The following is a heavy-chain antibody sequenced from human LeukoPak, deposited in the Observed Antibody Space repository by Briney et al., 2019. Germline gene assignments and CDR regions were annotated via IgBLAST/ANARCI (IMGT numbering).Heavy chain of an antibody. D-gene: IGHD3-10*01. CDR2: IRYDGSNK. CDR3: AKESDGGYFDY. Sequence: GSLRLSCAASGFTFSSYSMNRVRQAPGKGLEWVAFIRYDGSNKYYADSVKGRFTISRDNSKNTLYLQMNSLRAEDTAVYYCAKESDGGYFDYWGQGTLVTVSS. J-gene: IGHJ4*02. V-gene: IGHV3-30*02. CDR1: GFTFSSYS.